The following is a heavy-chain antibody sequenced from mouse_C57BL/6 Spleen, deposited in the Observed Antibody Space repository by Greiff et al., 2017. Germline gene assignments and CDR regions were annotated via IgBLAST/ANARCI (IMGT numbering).Heavy chain of an antibody. Sequence: VQLKESGPELVKPGASVKISCKASGYSFTGYDMNWVKQSPEKSLEWLGAINPSTGGTTYHQKFKAKATLTVDKSSSTAYMQLKSLTSEDSAVYYCAIYGSNYCDGAFDDWGQGTTLTVSS. V-gene: IGHV1-42*01. CDR2: INPSTGGT. CDR1: GYSFTGYD. D-gene: IGHD2-1*01. J-gene: IGHJ2*01. CDR3: AIYGSNYCDGAFDD.